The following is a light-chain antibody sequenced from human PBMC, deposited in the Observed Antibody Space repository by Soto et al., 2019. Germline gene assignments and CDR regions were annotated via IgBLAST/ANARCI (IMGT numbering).Light chain of an antibody. V-gene: IGLV1-44*01. Sequence: QSVLTQPPSASGTPGQRVTISCSGSSSNIRSNTVNWYQQLPGTAPKLLIYSNNQRPSRVPDRFSGSKSGTSASLAISGLQSEDAADYYCAAWDGSLNGWVFGGGTKLTVL. CDR3: AAWDGSLNGWV. CDR2: SNN. J-gene: IGLJ3*02. CDR1: SSNIRSNT.